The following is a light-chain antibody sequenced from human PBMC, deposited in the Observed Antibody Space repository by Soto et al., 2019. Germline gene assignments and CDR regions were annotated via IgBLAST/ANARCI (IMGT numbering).Light chain of an antibody. V-gene: IGKV3-15*01. CDR1: QSVGSS. CDR3: QQYNRWPLT. J-gene: IGKJ5*01. CDR2: AAS. Sequence: EIVMTQSPATLSVSPGERATFSCGARQSVGSSLAWYQQKPGQAPRLLIYAASTRATGIPARFSGSGSGTDFTLTINSLQSEDFAVYYCQQYNRWPLTFGQGTRLENK.